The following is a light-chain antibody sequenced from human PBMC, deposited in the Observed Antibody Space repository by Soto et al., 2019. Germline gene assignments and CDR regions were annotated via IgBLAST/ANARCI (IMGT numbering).Light chain of an antibody. V-gene: IGKV3D-20*02. CDR2: DAS. J-gene: IGKJ1*01. CDR1: QTVRSNY. Sequence: EIVLTKSAGTLSLSPGDRATVSCRASQTVRSNYLACYQQKPGQAPRLLIYDASNRATGIPARFSGSGSGTDFPLTISRLAPEDFAVYYCQQRSNWPSFGQGTKVDI. CDR3: QQRSNWPS.